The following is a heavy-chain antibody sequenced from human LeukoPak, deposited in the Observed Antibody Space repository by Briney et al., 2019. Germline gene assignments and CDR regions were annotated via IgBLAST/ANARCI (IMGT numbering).Heavy chain of an antibody. J-gene: IGHJ4*02. CDR2: MNPNSGNT. CDR3: ARGIAAAETIL. D-gene: IGHD6-13*01. CDR1: GGTFSSYA. Sequence: ASVKVSCKASGGTFSSYAINWVRQATGQGLEWMGWMNPNSGNTGYAQKFQGRVTMTRNTSISTAYMELSSLRSEDTAVYYCARGIAAAETILWGQGTLVTVSS. V-gene: IGHV1-8*02.